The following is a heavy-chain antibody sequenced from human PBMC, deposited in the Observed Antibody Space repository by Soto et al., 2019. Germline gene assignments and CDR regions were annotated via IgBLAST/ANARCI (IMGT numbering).Heavy chain of an antibody. CDR2: IYYSGST. Sequence: PSETLSLTCTVSGGSISSGGYYWSWIRQYPRKGLEWIGYIYYSGSTHYNPSLKSRLTISVDTSKNQFSLKLSSVTAADTALYYCARDGYCSSGSCLSRCFYAWGQETLVTV. CDR1: GGSISSGGYY. V-gene: IGHV4-31*03. D-gene: IGHD2-15*01. CDR3: ARDGYCSSGSCLSRCFYA. J-gene: IGHJ5*02.